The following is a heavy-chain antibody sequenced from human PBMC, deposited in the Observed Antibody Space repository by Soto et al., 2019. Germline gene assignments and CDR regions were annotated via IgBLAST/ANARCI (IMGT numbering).Heavy chain of an antibody. V-gene: IGHV4-34*01. Sequence: QVQLQQWGAGLLKPSETQSLTCAVYGGSFSGYYWSWIRQPPGKGLEWIGEINHSGSTNYNPSLKSRVTISVDTSKNQFSLKLSSVTAADTAVYYCARGPLYYDFWSGYVRGFDPWGQGTLVTVSS. CDR2: INHSGST. D-gene: IGHD3-3*01. J-gene: IGHJ5*02. CDR3: ARGPLYYDFWSGYVRGFDP. CDR1: GGSFSGYY.